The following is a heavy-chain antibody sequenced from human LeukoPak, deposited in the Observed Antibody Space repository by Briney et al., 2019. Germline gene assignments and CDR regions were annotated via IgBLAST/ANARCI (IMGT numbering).Heavy chain of an antibody. CDR3: AKGSGSSGWNDLLGVVDY. V-gene: IGHV3-30*18. Sequence: GGSLRLFCAASGFAFSTYGIHWVRQAPGKGLEWVAVLSFDGSSEYYADSVKGRFTVSRDNSKNTLYLQMNSLRDEDTAVYYCAKGSGSSGWNDLLGVVDYWGQGTLVTVSS. D-gene: IGHD6-19*01. J-gene: IGHJ4*02. CDR2: LSFDGSSE. CDR1: GFAFSTYG.